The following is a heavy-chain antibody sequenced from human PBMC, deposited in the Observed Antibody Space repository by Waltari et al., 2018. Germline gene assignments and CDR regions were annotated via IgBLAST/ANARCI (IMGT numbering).Heavy chain of an antibody. J-gene: IGHJ3*02. Sequence: EVQLVESGGGLIQHGGSLRLSCAASGFSVRNSYVFWVRQAPGKGLEWISFIYGVDSTLYVDSVKGRFTVSRDNSKNTVHLQMNSVRVDDTAVYYCATFSNWVHDTFDIWGQGTLVSVSS. D-gene: IGHD3-16*01. CDR3: ATFSNWVHDTFDI. CDR1: GFSVRNSY. CDR2: IYGVDST. V-gene: IGHV3-53*01.